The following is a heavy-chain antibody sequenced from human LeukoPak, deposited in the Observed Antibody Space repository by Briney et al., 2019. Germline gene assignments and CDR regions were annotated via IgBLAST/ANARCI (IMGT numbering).Heavy chain of an antibody. V-gene: IGHV3-30*02. D-gene: IGHD4-11*01. CDR3: AIIMTTALDY. J-gene: IGHJ4*02. CDR2: IRYDGSNK. CDR1: GFTFSSYG. Sequence: GGSLRLSCAASGFTFSSYGMHWVRQAPGKGLEWVAFIRYDGSNKYYADSVKGRFTISRDNSKNTLYLQMNSLRAEDTAVYYCAIIMTTALDYWGQGTLVTVSS.